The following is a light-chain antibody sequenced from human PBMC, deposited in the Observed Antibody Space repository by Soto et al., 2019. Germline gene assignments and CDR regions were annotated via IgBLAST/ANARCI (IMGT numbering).Light chain of an antibody. CDR3: QSYDVRLSVI. CDR1: SSNIGTGYD. J-gene: IGLJ2*01. Sequence: QPVLTQPPSVSGAPGQRVTFSCAGTSSNIGTGYDVHWYQHRPGTAPKLLIYGNTNRPSGVPDRFSGSKSGTSASLAITGLQAEDEAVYYCQSYDVRLSVIFGGGTKLTVL. CDR2: GNT. V-gene: IGLV1-40*01.